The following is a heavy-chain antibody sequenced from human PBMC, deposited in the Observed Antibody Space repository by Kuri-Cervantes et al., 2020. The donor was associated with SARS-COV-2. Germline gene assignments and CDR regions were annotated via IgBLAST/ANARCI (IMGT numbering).Heavy chain of an antibody. CDR1: GGTFSSYA. CDR2: IIPILGIA. CDR3: ARGGGYYLDEYYFDY. Sequence: SVKVSCKASGGTFSSYASSWVRQAPGQGLEWMGGIIPILGIANYAQKFQGRVTITADKSTSTAYMELSSLRSEDTAVYYCARGGGYYLDEYYFDYWGQGTLVTVSS. J-gene: IGHJ4*02. V-gene: IGHV1-69*10. D-gene: IGHD1-26*01.